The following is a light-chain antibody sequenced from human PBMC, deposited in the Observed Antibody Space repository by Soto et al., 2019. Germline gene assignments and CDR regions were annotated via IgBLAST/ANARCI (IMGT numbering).Light chain of an antibody. V-gene: IGKV3-20*01. CDR2: GAS. J-gene: IGKJ5*01. CDR1: QSVSSSY. Sequence: SPGTLSLSPGERATLSCRASQSVSSSYLAWYQQKPGQAPRLLIYGASSRATGIPDRFSGSGSGTDFTLTISRLEPEDFAVYYCQQYGSSLFTFGQGTRLEIK. CDR3: QQYGSSLFT.